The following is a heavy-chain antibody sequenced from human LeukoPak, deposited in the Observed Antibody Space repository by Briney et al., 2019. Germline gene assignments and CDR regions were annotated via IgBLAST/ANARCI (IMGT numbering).Heavy chain of an antibody. J-gene: IGHJ5*02. V-gene: IGHV1-2*02. D-gene: IGHD4-17*01. Sequence: GASVKVSCKASGYTFAGYYMHWVRQAPGQGLEWMGWINPNSGGTNYAQKFQGRVTMTRDTSISTAYMELSRLRSDGTAVYYCARGIPQDGDYTNWFDPWGQGTLVTVSS. CDR3: ARGIPQDGDYTNWFDP. CDR2: INPNSGGT. CDR1: GYTFAGYY.